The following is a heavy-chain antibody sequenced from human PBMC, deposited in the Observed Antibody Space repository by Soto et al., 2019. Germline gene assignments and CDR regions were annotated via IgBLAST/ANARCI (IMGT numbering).Heavy chain of an antibody. V-gene: IGHV3-33*01. CDR3: AREARPSGYYPLFDY. CDR1: GFTFSSYG. J-gene: IGHJ4*02. CDR2: IWYDGSNK. Sequence: GGSLRLSCAASGFTFSSYGMHWVRQAPGKGLEWVAVIWYDGSNKYYADSVKGRFTISRDNSKNTLYLQMNSLRAEDTAVYYCAREARPSGYYPLFDYWGQGTLVTVSS. D-gene: IGHD3-22*01.